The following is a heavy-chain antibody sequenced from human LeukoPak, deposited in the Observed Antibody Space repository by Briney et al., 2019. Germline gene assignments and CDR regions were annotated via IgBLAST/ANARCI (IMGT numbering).Heavy chain of an antibody. V-gene: IGHV1-69*13. CDR1: GGTFSSYA. J-gene: IGHJ3*02. Sequence: GASVKVSCKASGGTFSSYAISWVRQAPGQGLEWMGGTIPIFGTANYAQKFQGRVTITADESTSTAYMELSSLRSEDTAVYYCARAHSRHYYDSSGYEGDAFDIWGQGTMVTVSS. CDR2: TIPIFGTA. CDR3: ARAHSRHYYDSSGYEGDAFDI. D-gene: IGHD3-22*01.